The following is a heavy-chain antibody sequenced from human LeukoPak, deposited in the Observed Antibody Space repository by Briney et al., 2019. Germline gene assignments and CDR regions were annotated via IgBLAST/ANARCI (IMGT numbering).Heavy chain of an antibody. J-gene: IGHJ4*02. CDR2: INTDGSST. CDR1: GFTFSSYW. Sequence: PGGSLRLSCAASGFTFSSYWMHWVRQAPGKGLVWVSRINTDGSSTSYADSVKGRFTISRDNSKNPLNLQMNSLSAEDTAVYLCAKDKYSPVRSMSEAAYYFDFWGPGTLVTVSS. V-gene: IGHV3-74*01. CDR3: AKDKYSPVRSMSEAAYYFDF. D-gene: IGHD6-13*01.